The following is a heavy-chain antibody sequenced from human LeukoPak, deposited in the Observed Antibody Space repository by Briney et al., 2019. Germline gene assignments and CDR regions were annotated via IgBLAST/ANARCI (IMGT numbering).Heavy chain of an antibody. CDR1: GFTFSSYS. Sequence: GGSLRLSCAASGFTFSSYSMNWVRQAPGKGLEWVSSISSSSSYIYYADSVKGRFTISRDNAKNSLYLQMNSLRAEDTALYYCASNKANTQGAFDIWGQGTMVTVSS. J-gene: IGHJ3*02. V-gene: IGHV3-21*04. CDR3: ASNKANTQGAFDI. CDR2: ISSSSSYI. D-gene: IGHD1/OR15-1a*01.